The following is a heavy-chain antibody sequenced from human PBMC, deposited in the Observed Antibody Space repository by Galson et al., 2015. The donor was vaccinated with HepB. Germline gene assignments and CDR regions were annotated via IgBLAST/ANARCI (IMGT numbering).Heavy chain of an antibody. CDR3: AKGADYYGPADSET. CDR2: FDPEDGET. Sequence: SVKVSCKVFGDTLSEISMHWVRQRPGKGLEWLGGFDPEDGETTYSQKFQARLTLTEDSSTNTAYMALSTLTSDDTATYFCAKGADYYGPADSETWGQGTLVTVSS. J-gene: IGHJ4*02. CDR1: GDTLSEIS. D-gene: IGHD3-10*01. V-gene: IGHV1-24*01.